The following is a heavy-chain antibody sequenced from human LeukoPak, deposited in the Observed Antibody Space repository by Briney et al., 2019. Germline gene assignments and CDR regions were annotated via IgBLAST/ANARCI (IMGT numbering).Heavy chain of an antibody. D-gene: IGHD2-2*01. CDR3: ASPQRYCSSTSCSPYYYYGMDV. CDR1: GYTFTSYD. J-gene: IGHJ6*02. CDR2: MNPNSGNT. V-gene: IGHV1-8*01. Sequence: ASVKVSCKASGYTFTSYDINWVRQATGQGLEWMGWMNPNSGNTGYAQKFQGRVTMTRNTSISTAYTELSSLRSEDTAVYYCASPQRYCSSTSCSPYYYYGMDVWGQGTTVTVSS.